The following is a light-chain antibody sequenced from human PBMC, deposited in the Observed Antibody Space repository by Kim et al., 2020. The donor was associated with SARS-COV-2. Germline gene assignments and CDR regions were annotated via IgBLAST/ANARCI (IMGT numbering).Light chain of an antibody. CDR2: RRN. CDR1: SSNIESNF. J-gene: IGLJ3*02. CDR3: AAWDDSLSGRV. Sequence: GQRDTDSLSGSSSNIESNFVYCDQQLHGTAPIGLIYRRNQRPYGVPDRFSGAKSGTPASLAISGLRFVDEADHYCAAWDDSLSGRVFGGGTQLTVL. V-gene: IGLV1-47*01.